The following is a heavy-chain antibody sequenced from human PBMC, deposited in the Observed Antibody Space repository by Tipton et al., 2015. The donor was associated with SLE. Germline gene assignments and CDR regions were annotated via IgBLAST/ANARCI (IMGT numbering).Heavy chain of an antibody. V-gene: IGHV4-59*01. CDR2: IYYSGST. Sequence: TLSLTCTVSGGSISSYYWSWIRQPPGKGLEWIGYIYYSGSTNYNPSLKSRVTISVDTSKNQFSLKLSSVTAADTAVYYCARNLERALGYWGQGTLVTASS. CDR3: ARNLERALGY. D-gene: IGHD1-1*01. J-gene: IGHJ4*02. CDR1: GGSISSYY.